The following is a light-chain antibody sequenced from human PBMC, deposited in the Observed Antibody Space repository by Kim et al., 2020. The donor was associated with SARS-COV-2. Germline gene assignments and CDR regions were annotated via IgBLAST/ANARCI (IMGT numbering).Light chain of an antibody. CDR1: SSDIGAYNF. CDR3: SSYSSSGAWV. J-gene: IGLJ3*02. CDR2: DVT. V-gene: IGLV2-14*03. Sequence: QSALTQPASVSGSPGQSITISCIGFSSDIGAYNFVSWFQQHPDKAPKLMIYDVTKWPSGISNRFSGSKSGNTASLTISGLQAEDEADYYCSSYSSSGAWVFGGGTQLTVL.